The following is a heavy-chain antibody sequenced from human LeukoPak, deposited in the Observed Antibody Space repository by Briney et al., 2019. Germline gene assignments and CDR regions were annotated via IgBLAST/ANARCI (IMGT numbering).Heavy chain of an antibody. CDR3: AAMRYGRDYYYGMDV. CDR1: GGSINSYY. CDR2: ISHSGST. J-gene: IGHJ6*02. Sequence: SETLALTCSVTGGSINSYYWSWIRQPPGKGLEWIGYISHSGSTDSNPSLKSRVTISLDTSKNQFSLKLTSVTAADTAVYYCAAMRYGRDYYYGMDVWGQGTTVTVSS. D-gene: IGHD1-14*01. V-gene: IGHV4-59*01.